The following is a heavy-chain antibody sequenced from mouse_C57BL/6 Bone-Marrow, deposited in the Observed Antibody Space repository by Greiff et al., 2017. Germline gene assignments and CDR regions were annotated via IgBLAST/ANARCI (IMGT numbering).Heavy chain of an antibody. D-gene: IGHD2-3*01. CDR2: IWGGGST. J-gene: IGHJ2*01. CDR1: GFSLTSYG. V-gene: IGHV2-2*01. CDR3: ARHGYYYFDY. Sequence: VQLQQSGPGLVQPSQSLSITCTVSGFSLTSYGVHWVRQSPGKGLEWLGVIWGGGSTDYNAAFISRLSISKDNSKSQVFFKMNSLQADDTAIYYCARHGYYYFDYWGQGTTLTVSS.